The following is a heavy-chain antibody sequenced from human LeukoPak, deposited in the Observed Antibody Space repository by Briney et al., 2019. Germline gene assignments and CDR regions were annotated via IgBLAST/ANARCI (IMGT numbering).Heavy chain of an antibody. CDR3: GRDLLSGEWNLPVGY. CDR1: GHSFDDFG. CDR2: IIWNGDDT. Sequence: RGSLRLSCAPPGHSFDDFGTSWVRQPPGKGLGWVSNIIWNGDDTAYADSVRGRFTISRDNAKKSLYLQIHSLRAEDTAFYSCGRDLLSGEWNLPVGYWGQGTLVTVSS. V-gene: IGHV3-20*04. D-gene: IGHD1-1*01. J-gene: IGHJ4*02.